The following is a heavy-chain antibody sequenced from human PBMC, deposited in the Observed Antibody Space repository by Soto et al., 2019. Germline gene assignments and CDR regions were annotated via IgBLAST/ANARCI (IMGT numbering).Heavy chain of an antibody. CDR1: GFTFSSYW. CDR3: ARDLLAARPAGAFDI. Sequence: GGSLRLSCAASGFTFSSYWMHWVRQAPGKGLGWVSRINSDGSSTSYADSVKGRFTISRDNAKNTLYLQMNSLRAEDTAVYYCARDLLAARPAGAFDIWGQGTMVTVSS. J-gene: IGHJ3*02. CDR2: INSDGSST. V-gene: IGHV3-74*01. D-gene: IGHD6-6*01.